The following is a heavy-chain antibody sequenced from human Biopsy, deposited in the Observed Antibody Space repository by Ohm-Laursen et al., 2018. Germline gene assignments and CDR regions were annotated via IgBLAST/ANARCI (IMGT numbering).Heavy chain of an antibody. CDR1: GGTFINYA. J-gene: IGHJ1*01. CDR3: ATKLTGYFHH. Sequence: SVKVSCKASGGTFINYAISWVRQAPGQGLEWLGGNIPILGTGNYAQKFQDRVTVAADTSTSTATMELRSLRSDDTAVYYCATKLTGYFHHWGQGTLVIVSS. CDR2: NIPILGTG. V-gene: IGHV1-69*06. D-gene: IGHD3-9*01.